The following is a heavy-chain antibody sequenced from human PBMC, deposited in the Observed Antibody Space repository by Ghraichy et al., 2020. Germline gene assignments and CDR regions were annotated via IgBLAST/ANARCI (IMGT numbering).Heavy chain of an antibody. CDR1: GFTVSSNY. CDR3: ARVDEDYYYYGMDV. D-gene: IGHD3-9*01. CDR2: IYSGGST. V-gene: IGHV3-66*01. Sequence: GESLNISCAASGFTVSSNYMSWVRQAPGKGLEWVSVIYSGGSTYYADSVKGRFTISRDNSKNTLYLQMNSLRAEDTAVYYCARVDEDYYYYGMDVWGQGTTVTVSS. J-gene: IGHJ6*02.